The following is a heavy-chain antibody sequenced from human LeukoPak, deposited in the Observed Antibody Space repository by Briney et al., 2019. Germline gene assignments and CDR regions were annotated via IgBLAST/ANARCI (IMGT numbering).Heavy chain of an antibody. CDR2: INPNSGGT. CDR3: ARDLEGYCSGGSCYNLVGFDY. Sequence: VASVKVSCKASGYTFTGYYMHCVRQAPGQGREWMGWINPNSGGTNYAQKFQGWVTMTRDTSISTAYMELSRLRSDDTAVYYCARDLEGYCSGGSCYNLVGFDYWGQGTLVTVSS. D-gene: IGHD2-15*01. V-gene: IGHV1-2*04. CDR1: GYTFTGYY. J-gene: IGHJ4*02.